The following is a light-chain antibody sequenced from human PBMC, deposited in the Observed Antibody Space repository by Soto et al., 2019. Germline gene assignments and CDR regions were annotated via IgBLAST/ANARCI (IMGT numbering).Light chain of an antibody. J-gene: IGKJ4*01. Sequence: DIQMIQSPSSVSASVGDRVTITCRASQGIGRWLAWYQQKPGKAPKLLIYAASSLQSGVPSRFSRSGSGTDLTLTISSLQPEDFATYHCQQANSFPPTFGGGTKVEIQ. CDR1: QGIGRW. V-gene: IGKV1D-12*01. CDR3: QQANSFPPT. CDR2: AAS.